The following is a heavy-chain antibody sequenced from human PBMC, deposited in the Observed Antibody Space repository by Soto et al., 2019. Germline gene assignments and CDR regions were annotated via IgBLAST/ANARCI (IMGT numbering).Heavy chain of an antibody. Sequence: GGSLRLSCAASGFTFSSYAMHWVRQAPGKGLEWVAVISYDGSNKYYADSVKGRFTISRDNSKNTLYLQMNSLRAEDTAVYYCARDTIVGATHFDYWGQGTLVTVSS. CDR1: GFTFSSYA. D-gene: IGHD1-26*01. CDR3: ARDTIVGATHFDY. V-gene: IGHV3-30-3*01. CDR2: ISYDGSNK. J-gene: IGHJ4*02.